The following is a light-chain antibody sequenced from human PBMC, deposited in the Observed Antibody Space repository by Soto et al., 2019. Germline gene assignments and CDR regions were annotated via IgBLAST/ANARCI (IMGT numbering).Light chain of an antibody. CDR2: GAS. CDR3: QQYDSSPWT. J-gene: IGKJ1*01. Sequence: EIVLTQSPGTLSLSPGERATLSCRASQSVSSSYLAWYQQKPGQAPRPLIYGASSRAIGIPDRFSGNGSGTDFTLTISRLEPEDFAVYYGQQYDSSPWTFGQGTKVEIK. CDR1: QSVSSSY. V-gene: IGKV3-20*01.